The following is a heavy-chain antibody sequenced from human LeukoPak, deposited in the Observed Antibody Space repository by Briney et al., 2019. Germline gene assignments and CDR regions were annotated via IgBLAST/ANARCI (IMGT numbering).Heavy chain of an antibody. Sequence: PGGSLRLSCAASGFTFGHYSMNWVRQAPGKGLEWVSYISGSSRDTYYADSVKGRFTISRDDAKNSLCLQMSGLRDEDTAVYYCARDYNYAMDVWGQGTTVTVSS. V-gene: IGHV3-21*05. J-gene: IGHJ6*02. CDR1: GFTFGHYS. CDR3: ARDYNYAMDV. CDR2: ISGSSRDT.